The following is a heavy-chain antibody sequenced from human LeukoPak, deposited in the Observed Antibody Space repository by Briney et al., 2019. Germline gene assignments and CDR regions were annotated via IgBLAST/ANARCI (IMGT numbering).Heavy chain of an antibody. CDR1: GFTFNNAW. Sequence: GGSLRLSCAASGFTFNNAWMNWVRQAPGKGLEWVGRVKSKTDGGTTDYAALVEGRFTISRDDSKNTLYLQMNSLKIEDTGVYYCSTSNYYYDSNGWVWGQGTLVTVSS. J-gene: IGHJ4*02. CDR2: VKSKTDGGTT. CDR3: STSNYYYDSNGWV. D-gene: IGHD3-22*01. V-gene: IGHV3-15*07.